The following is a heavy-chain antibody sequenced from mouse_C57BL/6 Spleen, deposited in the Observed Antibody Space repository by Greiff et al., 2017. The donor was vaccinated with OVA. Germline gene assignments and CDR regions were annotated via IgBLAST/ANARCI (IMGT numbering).Heavy chain of an antibody. V-gene: IGHV1-26*01. CDR1: GYTFTDYY. J-gene: IGHJ2*01. CDR3: ARGSSGLDY. D-gene: IGHD3-2*02. Sequence: EVQLQQSGPELVKPGASVKISCKASGYTFTDYYMNWVKQSHGKSLEWIGDINPNNGGTSYNQKFKGKATLTVDKSSITAYMELRSLTSEDSAVYYCARGSSGLDYWGQGTTLTVSS. CDR2: INPNNGGT.